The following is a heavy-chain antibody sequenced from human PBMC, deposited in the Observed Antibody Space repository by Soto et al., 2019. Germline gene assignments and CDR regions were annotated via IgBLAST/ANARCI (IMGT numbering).Heavy chain of an antibody. Sequence: QVHLVQSGPEVKKPGSSVEVSCRASAGTFTNSIISWVRQARGQGLEWLGAIMPVSCAAIYAQIFKGRITIKAAESTSTVYMELSSLRSDDTAVYYCAREQWFHLSFLAHYNGMDVWGQGTPVIVS. V-gene: IGHV1-69*01. J-gene: IGHJ6*02. CDR3: AREQWFHLSFLAHYNGMDV. D-gene: IGHD2-8*01. CDR2: IMPVSCAA. CDR1: AGTFTNSI.